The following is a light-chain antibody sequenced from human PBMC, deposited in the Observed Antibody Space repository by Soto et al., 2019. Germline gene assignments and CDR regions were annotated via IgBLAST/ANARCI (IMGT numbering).Light chain of an antibody. J-gene: IGKJ1*01. CDR1: QSVSSNY. V-gene: IGKV3D-20*02. Sequence: EIVLTQSPGTLSLSPGERATLSCRASQSVSSNYLAWYQQKPGQAPRLLMYDASNRATGIPARFSGSGSGTDFTLTISSLEPEDFAVYYCQQRSNWWTVGQGTKVDIK. CDR2: DAS. CDR3: QQRSNWWT.